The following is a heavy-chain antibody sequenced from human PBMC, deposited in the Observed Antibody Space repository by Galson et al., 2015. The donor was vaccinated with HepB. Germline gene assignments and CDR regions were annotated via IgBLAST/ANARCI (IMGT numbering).Heavy chain of an antibody. CDR2: IYYSGST. J-gene: IGHJ4*02. CDR3: ARSEWELPYFDY. Sequence: SETLSPTCTVSGGSISSNYWSWIRQPPGKGLEWIGYIYYSGSTKYNPSLKSRVTISVDTSKNQFSLKLSSVTAADTAVYYCARSEWELPYFDYWGQGTLVTVSS. V-gene: IGHV4-59*08. CDR1: GGSISSNY. D-gene: IGHD1-26*01.